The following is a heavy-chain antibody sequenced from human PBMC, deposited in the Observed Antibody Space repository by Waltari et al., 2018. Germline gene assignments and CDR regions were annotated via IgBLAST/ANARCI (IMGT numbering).Heavy chain of an antibody. V-gene: IGHV3-48*03. CDR2: ISSSGSTV. CDR3: ARRYCSSTSCTVDY. Sequence: EVQLVESGGGLVQPGGSLRLSCAASGFTFSSYEMTWVRQAPGKGLEWVSYISSSGSTVYYADSVKGRFTISRDNAKNSLYLQMKSLRAEDTAVYYCARRYCSSTSCTVDYWGQGTLVTVSS. CDR1: GFTFSSYE. J-gene: IGHJ4*02. D-gene: IGHD2-2*01.